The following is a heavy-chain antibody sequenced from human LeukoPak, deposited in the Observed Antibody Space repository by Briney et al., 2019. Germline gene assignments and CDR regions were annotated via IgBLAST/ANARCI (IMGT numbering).Heavy chain of an antibody. V-gene: IGHV1-24*01. Sequence: ASVKVSCKASGYTFTGYYMHWVRQAPGKGLEWMGGFDPEDGETIYAQKFQGRVTMTEDTSTDTAYMELSSLRSEDTAVYYCATDRRGYSYGSFRYWGQGTLVTVSS. CDR3: ATDRRGYSYGSFRY. CDR2: FDPEDGET. J-gene: IGHJ4*02. D-gene: IGHD5-18*01. CDR1: GYTFTGYY.